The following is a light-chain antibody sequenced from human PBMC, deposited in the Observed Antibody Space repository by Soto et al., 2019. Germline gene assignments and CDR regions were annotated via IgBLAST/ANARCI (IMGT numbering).Light chain of an antibody. CDR2: EVT. V-gene: IGLV2-8*01. Sequence: QSVLTQPPSASGSPGQTVTISCTGTSSDVGGYDYVSCYQQHPGEAPKLIIYEVTKRPSGVPDRFSGSKSGNTASLTVSGLQAEDEADYHCASYAGGKNFYVFGTGTKLTVL. CDR3: ASYAGGKNFYV. CDR1: SSDVGGYDY. J-gene: IGLJ1*01.